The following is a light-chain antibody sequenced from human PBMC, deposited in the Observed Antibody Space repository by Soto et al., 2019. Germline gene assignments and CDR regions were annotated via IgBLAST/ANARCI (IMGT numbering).Light chain of an antibody. V-gene: IGKV3-20*01. CDR2: GAS. Sequence: EIVFTQSPATLSLSPGEXAALSCMAIETVSSNSLAFYQQNPGQAPRLLMYGASSRAHGSPDRFSGSGSVTDFTRSISRREPDDFAVYYGQQYGSSQKTFGQGTKVDIK. J-gene: IGKJ1*01. CDR1: ETVSSNS. CDR3: QQYGSSQKT.